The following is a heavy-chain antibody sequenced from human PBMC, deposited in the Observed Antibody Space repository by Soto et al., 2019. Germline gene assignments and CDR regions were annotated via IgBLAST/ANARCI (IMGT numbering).Heavy chain of an antibody. V-gene: IGHV4-4*02. Sequence: QVQLQASGPGLVKPSGTLSLTCTVSGGSINTNVWWSWVRQSPGKGLEWIGEIYHNGNTNYNPSLRSLVTMSVAKSKNQFSLLLTSVTAADTAMYYCARDAAVPGETDRFDYWGQGTLVTVSS. CDR1: GGSINTNVW. CDR2: IYHNGNT. D-gene: IGHD2-15*01. CDR3: ARDAAVPGETDRFDY. J-gene: IGHJ4*02.